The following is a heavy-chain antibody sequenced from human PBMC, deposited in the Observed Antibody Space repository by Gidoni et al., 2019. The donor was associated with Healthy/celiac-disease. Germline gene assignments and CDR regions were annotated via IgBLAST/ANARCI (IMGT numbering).Heavy chain of an antibody. CDR2: ISGSGGST. V-gene: IGHV3-23*01. D-gene: IGHD3-22*01. CDR1: GYTFCCYA. CDR3: AKEMYYYDSSGQGEFDY. Sequence: EVQLLESGGGLVQPGGSLRLSCAASGYTFCCYAMSWVRQAPGKGLEWVSAISGSGGSTYYADSVKGRFTISRDNSKNTLYLQMNSLRAEDTAVYYCAKEMYYYDSSGQGEFDYWGQGTLVTVSS. J-gene: IGHJ4*02.